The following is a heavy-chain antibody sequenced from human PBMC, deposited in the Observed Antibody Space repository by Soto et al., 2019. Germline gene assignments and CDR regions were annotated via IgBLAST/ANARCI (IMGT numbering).Heavy chain of an antibody. J-gene: IGHJ6*02. V-gene: IGHV4-30-2*01. CDR3: AKIAAAGNGVSVDV. Sequence: QLQLQESGSGLVKPSQTLSLTCAVSGGSISSGGYSWSWIRQPPGKGLEWIGYIYHSGSTYYNPSLKSRVTISVDRSKNQFSLKLSSVTAADTAVYYCAKIAAAGNGVSVDVWGQGTTVTVSS. D-gene: IGHD6-13*01. CDR1: GGSISSGGYS. CDR2: IYHSGST.